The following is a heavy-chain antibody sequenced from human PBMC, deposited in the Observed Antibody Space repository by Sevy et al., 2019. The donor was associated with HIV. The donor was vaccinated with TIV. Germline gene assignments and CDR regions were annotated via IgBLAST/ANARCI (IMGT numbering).Heavy chain of an antibody. D-gene: IGHD2-8*01. V-gene: IGHV3-23*01. Sequence: LSLTCEASGFTFSKYSMSWVRQAPGKGLEWVSTFSFGCGRINYADSVKGRFTISRDDSKNTLYLQMNGLRAEETAVYYCAREGCTKPHDYWGQGTLVTVSS. J-gene: IGHJ4*02. CDR2: FSFGCGRI. CDR1: GFTFSKYS. CDR3: AREGCTKPHDY.